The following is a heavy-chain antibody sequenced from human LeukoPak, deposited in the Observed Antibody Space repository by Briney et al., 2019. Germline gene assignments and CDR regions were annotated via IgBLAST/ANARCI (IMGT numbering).Heavy chain of an antibody. D-gene: IGHD1-1*01. Sequence: PGRSLRLSCAASGFIFSSYDMHWARQAPGKGLEWVALISSDGTNKYYADSVKGRFTLSRDNSKNTLYLQIKSLRGEATAVYYCVKVLVTYTVDVWGQGTTVTVSS. J-gene: IGHJ6*02. CDR2: ISSDGTNK. CDR3: VKVLVTYTVDV. CDR1: GFIFSSYD. V-gene: IGHV3-30*18.